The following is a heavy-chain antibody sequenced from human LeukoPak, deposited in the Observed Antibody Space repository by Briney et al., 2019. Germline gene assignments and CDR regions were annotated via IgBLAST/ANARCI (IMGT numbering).Heavy chain of an antibody. CDR2: ISSSSSYI. CDR3: ARDSRYYYDSSGYYSDY. Sequence: PGGSLRLSCAASGFTFSSYSMNWVRQAQGRGLEWVSTISSSSSYIYYADSVKGRFTISRDNAKNSLYLQMNSLRAEDTAVYYCARDSRYYYDSSGYYSDYWGQGTLVTVSS. V-gene: IGHV3-21*01. J-gene: IGHJ4*02. CDR1: GFTFSSYS. D-gene: IGHD3-22*01.